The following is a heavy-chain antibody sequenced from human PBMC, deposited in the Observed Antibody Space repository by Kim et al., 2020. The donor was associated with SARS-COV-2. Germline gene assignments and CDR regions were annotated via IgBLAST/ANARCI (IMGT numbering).Heavy chain of an antibody. Sequence: SETLSLTCAVYGGSFSGYYWSWIRQPPGKGLEWIGEINHSGSTNYNPSLKSRVTISVDTSKNQFSLKLSSVTAADTAVYYCARVQFPNWFDPWGQGTLVT. V-gene: IGHV4-34*01. J-gene: IGHJ5*02. CDR3: ARVQFPNWFDP. CDR2: INHSGST. CDR1: GGSFSGYY.